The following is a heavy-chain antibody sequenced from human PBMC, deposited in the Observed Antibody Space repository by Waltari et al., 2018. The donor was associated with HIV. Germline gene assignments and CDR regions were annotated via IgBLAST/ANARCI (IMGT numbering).Heavy chain of an antibody. J-gene: IGHJ6*02. CDR3: ARDRNKSFYFSCMDV. D-gene: IGHD3-16*02. CDR2: ISWDSRSM. V-gene: IGHV3-9*01. CDR1: GFSFAGFA. Sequence: EVQLMESGGGLVHPGRYLTLPWAASGFSFAGFAMPWVRQGPGKGLEWVLGISWDSRSMGFGDYVKDRFTSTRNNAKNSLYLQMSSLRAEDRAVYYFARDRNKSFYFSCMDVWGQGTTVTVSS.